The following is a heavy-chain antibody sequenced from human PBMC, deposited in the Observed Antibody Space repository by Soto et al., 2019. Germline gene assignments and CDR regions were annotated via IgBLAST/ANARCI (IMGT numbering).Heavy chain of an antibody. J-gene: IGHJ4*02. Sequence: GGSLRLSCAASGFTVSDSYMTWVRQAPGKGLEWVSVLYSGGNTYYTDSVKGRFTISRDKSKNMLFLQMNNLRAEDTAIYYCGKSDSSGYYDRFWGQGTLVTVSS. CDR2: LYSGGNT. CDR1: GFTVSDSY. CDR3: GKSDSSGYYDRF. V-gene: IGHV3-66*01. D-gene: IGHD3-22*01.